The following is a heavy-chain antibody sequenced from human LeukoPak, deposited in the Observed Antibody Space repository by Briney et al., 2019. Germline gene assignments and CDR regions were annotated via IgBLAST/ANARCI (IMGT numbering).Heavy chain of an antibody. CDR1: GYSFTTYW. CDR3: ARHEGSGSYYSY. CDR2: ISPDDSDI. D-gene: IGHD1-26*01. J-gene: IGHJ4*02. V-gene: IGHV5-51*01. Sequence: GESLKISCKASGYSFTTYWIAWVRQMPGRGLEWMGIISPDDSDIRYSPSFQGHVTISADKSISTAYLQWSSLQASDTAMYCCARHEGSGSYYSYWGQGTLVTVSS.